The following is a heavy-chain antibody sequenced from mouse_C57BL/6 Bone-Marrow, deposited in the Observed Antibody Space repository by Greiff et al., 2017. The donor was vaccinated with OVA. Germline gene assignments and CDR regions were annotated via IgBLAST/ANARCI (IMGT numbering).Heavy chain of an antibody. J-gene: IGHJ3*01. Sequence: DVHLVESGGDLVKPGGSLKLSCAASGFTFSSYGMSWVRQTPDKRLEWVATISSGGSYTYYPDSVKGRFTISRDNAKNTLYLQMSSLKSEDTAMYYCAGVLQPEAYWGQGTLGTVSA. CDR1: GFTFSSYG. V-gene: IGHV5-6*01. CDR2: ISSGGSYT. D-gene: IGHD1-1*01. CDR3: AGVLQPEAY.